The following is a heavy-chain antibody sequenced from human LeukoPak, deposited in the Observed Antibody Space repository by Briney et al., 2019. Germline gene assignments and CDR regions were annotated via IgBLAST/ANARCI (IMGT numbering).Heavy chain of an antibody. V-gene: IGHV3-48*01. D-gene: IGHD3-22*01. CDR2: ISSSSSTI. CDR3: ARDLGFWECYDSSGYFDY. J-gene: IGHJ4*02. Sequence: GGSLRLSCAASGFTFSSYSMNWVRQAPGKGLEWVSYISSSSSTIYYADSVKGRFTISRDNAKNSLYLQMNSLRAEDTAVYYCARDLGFWECYDSSGYFDYWGQGTLVTVSS. CDR1: GFTFSSYS.